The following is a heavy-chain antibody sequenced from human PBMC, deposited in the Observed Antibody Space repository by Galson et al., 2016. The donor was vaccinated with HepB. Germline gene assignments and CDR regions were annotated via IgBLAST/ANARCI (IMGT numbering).Heavy chain of an antibody. J-gene: IGHJ6*04. D-gene: IGHD5-12*01. CDR1: GFTFSSYG. V-gene: IGHV3-30*18. CDR3: AKDRRGGYEWSGVTYYGMDV. CDR2: ISYDGRNR. Sequence: SLRLSCAASGFTFSSYGMHWVRQAPGKGLQWVAVISYDGRNRYSADSVRGRFTISRDNSKNTLYLQMNSLRAEDTAVYYCAKDRRGGYEWSGVTYYGMDVWGKGTTVTVSS.